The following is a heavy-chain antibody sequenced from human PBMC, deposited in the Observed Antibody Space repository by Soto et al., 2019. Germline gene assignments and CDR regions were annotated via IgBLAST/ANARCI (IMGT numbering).Heavy chain of an antibody. D-gene: IGHD3-9*01. V-gene: IGHV4-4*07. CDR3: ARHFDVDPSLDHYYFDL. Sequence: SETLSLTCTVSGVSITPYFWSWIRQPAGEAPEWLGHIYASGRTTYNPSLRSRVTMFVSQTQVSLRLTSVTAANTAVYYCARHFDVDPSLDHYYFDLWGRGALVTVSS. CDR2: IYASGRT. J-gene: IGHJ2*01. CDR1: GVSITPYF.